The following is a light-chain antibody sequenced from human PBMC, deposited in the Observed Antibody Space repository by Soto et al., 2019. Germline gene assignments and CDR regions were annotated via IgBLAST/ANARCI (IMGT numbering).Light chain of an antibody. J-gene: IGKJ1*01. Sequence: DIHMTQSPSSLSASFGDEVTMAXRASHTIMHYLNWYQLEPGXTPRXXXALXSSLQRGGPSRFSGSGSVTDFTLTINSLQPEDFAKYSCQQSYNATHTFGQGTKVDIK. CDR1: HTIMHY. V-gene: IGKV1-39*01. CDR2: LXS. CDR3: QQSYNATHT.